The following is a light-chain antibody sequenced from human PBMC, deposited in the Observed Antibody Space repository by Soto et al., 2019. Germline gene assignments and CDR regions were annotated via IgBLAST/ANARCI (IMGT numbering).Light chain of an antibody. J-gene: IGLJ1*01. CDR2: DVS. CDR1: SRNVGGYNY. Sequence: QFVLTQPASVSGSPGQSITISCTGTSRNVGGYNYVSWYQHHPGKAPKLMIYDVSNRPSGVSNRFSGSKSGNTASLTISGLQPEDEADYYCSSYTTSNTRQIVLGTGTKVTVL. V-gene: IGLV2-14*03. CDR3: SSYTTSNTRQIV.